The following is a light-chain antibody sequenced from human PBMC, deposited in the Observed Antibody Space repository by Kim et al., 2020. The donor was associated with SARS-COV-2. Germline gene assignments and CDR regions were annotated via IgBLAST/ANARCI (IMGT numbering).Light chain of an antibody. V-gene: IGLV7-46*01. CDR2: DTS. Sequence: QAVVTQEPSLTVSPGGTVTLTCGSSSGAVTNGHYPYWFQQKPGQAPKTLIYDTSNKHSWTPARFSGSLLGGKAALTLSGAQPEDEADYYCFLSYSGAHVFGTGTKVTAL. CDR3: FLSYSGAHV. CDR1: SGAVTNGHY. J-gene: IGLJ1*01.